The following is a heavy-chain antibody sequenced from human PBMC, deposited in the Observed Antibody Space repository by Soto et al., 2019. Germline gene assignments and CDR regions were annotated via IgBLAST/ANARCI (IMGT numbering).Heavy chain of an antibody. V-gene: IGHV4-31*03. Sequence: QVQLRESGPGLVKPSQTLSLTCTVSGGSISTGGFYWHWIRQYPGKGLEWIGSIFYSGRTSDTPSLTIRFTMSIEASKNRFSLRLSSVTAADTSVYYCAQAVVFTGGDAFDVWGQGRLVTVSS. D-gene: IGHD1-1*01. J-gene: IGHJ3*01. CDR2: IFYSGRT. CDR3: AQAVVFTGGDAFDV. CDR1: GGSISTGGFY.